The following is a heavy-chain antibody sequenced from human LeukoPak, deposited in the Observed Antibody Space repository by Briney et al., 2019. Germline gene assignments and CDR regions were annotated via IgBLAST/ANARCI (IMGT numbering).Heavy chain of an antibody. D-gene: IGHD1-26*01. V-gene: IGHV3-33*01. CDR2: IWSDGSNK. CDR3: ARRGSGVHNFDY. J-gene: IGHJ4*02. Sequence: PGGSLRLSCAASGFIFKSYAMTWFRQAPGKGLEWVAVIWSDGSNKNYADSVKGRFTISRDNSKNTLSLQMDSLRAEDTAVYYCARRGSGVHNFDYWGQGTLVTVSS. CDR1: GFIFKSYA.